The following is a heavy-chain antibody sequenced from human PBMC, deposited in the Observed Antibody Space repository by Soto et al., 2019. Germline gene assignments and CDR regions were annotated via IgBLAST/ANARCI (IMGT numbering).Heavy chain of an antibody. J-gene: IGHJ3*02. Sequence: ESGGGLVKPGGSLRLSCAASGFTFSDHYMSWIRQAPGKGLEWVSYISSGGSGIYYADSVKGRFTISRDNAKNSLYLQMKSLRAEDTAVYYCARVKECSSTSCYARDAFDIWGQGTMLTVSS. CDR2: ISSGGSGI. CDR1: GFTFSDHY. D-gene: IGHD2-2*01. V-gene: IGHV3-11*01. CDR3: ARVKECSSTSCYARDAFDI.